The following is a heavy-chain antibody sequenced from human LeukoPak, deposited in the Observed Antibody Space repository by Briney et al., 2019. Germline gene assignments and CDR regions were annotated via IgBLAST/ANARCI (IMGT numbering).Heavy chain of an antibody. Sequence: SETLSLTCTVSGGSISSRNYCWSWIRQPAGKGLEWIGHIHTSGSTNYNPSLKSRVTISVDTSKNQFSLKLSSVTAADTAVYYCARETSQKGAHYMDVWGKGTTVTISS. V-gene: IGHV4-61*09. D-gene: IGHD3-16*01. J-gene: IGHJ6*03. CDR3: ARETSQKGAHYMDV. CDR2: IHTSGST. CDR1: GGSISSRNYC.